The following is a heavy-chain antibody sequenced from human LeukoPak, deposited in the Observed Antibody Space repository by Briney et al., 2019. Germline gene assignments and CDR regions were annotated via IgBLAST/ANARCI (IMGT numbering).Heavy chain of an antibody. Sequence: PGGSLRLSCAASGFTFSSYAMHWVRQAPGKGLEWVAVISYDGSNKYYADSVKGRFTISRDNSKNTLYLQMNSLRAEDTAVYYCAREDTADAFDIWAKGQWSPSLQ. CDR1: GFTFSSYA. CDR3: AREDTADAFDI. V-gene: IGHV3-30-3*01. J-gene: IGHJ3*02. D-gene: IGHD5-18*01. CDR2: ISYDGSNK.